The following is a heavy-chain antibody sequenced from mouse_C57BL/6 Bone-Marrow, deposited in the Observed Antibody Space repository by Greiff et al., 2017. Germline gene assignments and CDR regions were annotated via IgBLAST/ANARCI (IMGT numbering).Heavy chain of an antibody. CDR1: GYAFTNYL. D-gene: IGHD2-5*01. J-gene: IGHJ1*03. CDR2: INPGSGGT. V-gene: IGHV1-54*01. Sequence: VKLMESGAELVRPGTSVKVSCKASGYAFTNYLIEWVKQRPGQGLEWIGVINPGSGGTNYNEKFKGKATLTADKSSSTAYMQRSSLTSADAAVYFCSARAESNYECYFDVCCTGQTATVTS. CDR3: SARAESNYECYFDV.